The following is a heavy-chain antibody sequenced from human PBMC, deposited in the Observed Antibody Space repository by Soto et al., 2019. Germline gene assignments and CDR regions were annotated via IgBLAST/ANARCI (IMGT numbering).Heavy chain of an antibody. V-gene: IGHV3-48*01. J-gene: IGHJ6*03. D-gene: IGHD4-17*01. CDR1: VFTFSSYS. CDR3: ARDKDAGDYDGYYYYYMDV. CDR2: ISSSISTI. Sequence: PGRSLRLSCTASVFTFSSYSMNWVRQAPGKGLEGVSYISSSISTIYYSDSVNGRFTIYRDNAKNSLYLQMNSLRAEDTAVYYCARDKDAGDYDGYYYYYMDVWGKGTTVTVSS.